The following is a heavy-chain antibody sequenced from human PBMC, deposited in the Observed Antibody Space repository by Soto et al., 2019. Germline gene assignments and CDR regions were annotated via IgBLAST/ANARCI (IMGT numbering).Heavy chain of an antibody. CDR3: ARDRAFHAVVVHKPFDC. CDR1: GYTFTSYG. J-gene: IGHJ4*02. D-gene: IGHD2-15*01. CDR2: ISAYNGNT. V-gene: IGHV1-18*01. Sequence: VASVKVSCKASGYTFTSYGISWVRQAPGQGLEWMGWISAYNGNTNYAQKLQGRVTMTADTSTSTAYMELRSLRSDDTAVYYCARDRAFHAVVVHKPFDCWGQGTLVTVSS.